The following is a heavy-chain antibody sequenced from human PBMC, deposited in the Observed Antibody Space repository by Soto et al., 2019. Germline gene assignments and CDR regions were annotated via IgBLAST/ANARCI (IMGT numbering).Heavy chain of an antibody. J-gene: IGHJ4*02. CDR1: GYRFTGYY. CDR2: INPDSGAT. CDR3: ARGDYRTGGYPFPYVDY. V-gene: IGHV1-2*02. Sequence: HEHLVQSGAEVKRPGASLKVSCKASGYRFTGYYIHWVRQAPGQGLEWMGWINPDSGATNYAQNFQGRVTMTSDTPISTASMDLNSLTSDDTAVYYCARGDYRTGGYPFPYVDYWGQGTLVIVSS. D-gene: IGHD2-8*02.